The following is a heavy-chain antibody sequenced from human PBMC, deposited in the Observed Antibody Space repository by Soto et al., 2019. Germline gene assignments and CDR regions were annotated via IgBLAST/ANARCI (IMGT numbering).Heavy chain of an antibody. Sequence: QVQLQESGPGLVKPSQTLSLTCTVSGGSISSGGYYWTWIRQHPGKGLEWIGYIYYSGSTYYNPXXXXXXXXXXXXXXXXXXXXXXXXXXXXXXXXXXAXSVFPWGQGTLVTVSS. V-gene: IGHV4-31*01. CDR2: IYYSGST. CDR1: GGSISSGGYY. J-gene: IGHJ5*02. CDR3: AXSVFP.